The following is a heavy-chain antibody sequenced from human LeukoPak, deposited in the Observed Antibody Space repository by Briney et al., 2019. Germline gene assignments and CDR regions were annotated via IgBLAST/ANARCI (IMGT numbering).Heavy chain of an antibody. D-gene: IGHD5-18*01. J-gene: IGHJ6*03. Sequence: GSLRLSCVASGFTFSSNGMHWVRQAPGKGLEWVAFIRYDGNNKFYADSVKGRFTISRDNSKNTLYLQMNSLRAEDTAVYYCSRAGGGYSYGYYMDVWGKGTTVSIS. CDR2: IRYDGNNK. CDR3: SRAGGGYSYGYYMDV. CDR1: GFTFSSNG. V-gene: IGHV3-30*02.